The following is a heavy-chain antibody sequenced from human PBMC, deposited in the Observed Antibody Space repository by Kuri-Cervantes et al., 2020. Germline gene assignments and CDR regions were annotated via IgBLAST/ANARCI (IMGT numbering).Heavy chain of an antibody. CDR3: AACIRRPEWLLLHFDY. CDR2: IVVGSGNT. V-gene: IGHV1-58*02. J-gene: IGHJ4*02. Sequence: SVKVSCKASGFTFTSSAMQWVRQARGQRLEWIGWIVVGSGNTNYAQKFQERVTITRDMSTSTAYMELSSLRSEDTAVYYCAACIRRPEWLLLHFDYWGQGTLVTVSS. CDR1: GFTFTSSA. D-gene: IGHD3-22*01.